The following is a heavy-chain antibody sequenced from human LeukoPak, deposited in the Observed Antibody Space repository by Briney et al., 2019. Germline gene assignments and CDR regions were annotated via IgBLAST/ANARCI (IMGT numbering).Heavy chain of an antibody. CDR2: IYHSGST. V-gene: IGHV4-38-2*02. CDR3: ARDLGAASGGDNWFDP. D-gene: IGHD6-13*01. Sequence: SETLSLTCNVSGGSISGYYWSWIRQPPGKGLEWIGSIYHSGSTYYNPSLKSRVTISVDTSKNQFSLKLSSVTAADTAVYYCARDLGAASGGDNWFDPWGQGTLVTVSS. CDR1: GGSISGYY. J-gene: IGHJ5*02.